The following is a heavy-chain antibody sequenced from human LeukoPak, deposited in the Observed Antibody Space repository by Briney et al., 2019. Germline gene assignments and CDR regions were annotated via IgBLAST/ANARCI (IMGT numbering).Heavy chain of an antibody. V-gene: IGHV3-30*02. J-gene: IGHJ4*02. CDR3: AKARERYFDWTTAFDY. CDR2: IRYDGSNK. D-gene: IGHD3-9*01. CDR1: GFTFDDYG. Sequence: GGSLRLSCAASGFTFDDYGMSWVRQAPGKGLEWVAFIRYDGSNKYYADSVKGRFTISRDNSKNTLYLQMNSLRAEDTAVYYCAKARERYFDWTTAFDYWGQGTLVTVSS.